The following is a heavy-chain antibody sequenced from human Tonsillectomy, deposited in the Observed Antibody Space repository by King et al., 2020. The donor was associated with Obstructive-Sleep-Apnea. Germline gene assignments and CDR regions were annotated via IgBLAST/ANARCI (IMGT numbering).Heavy chain of an antibody. J-gene: IGHJ3*01. V-gene: IGHV5-51*01. CDR3: ARERVGSFDV. CDR2: IHPRDSDA. Sequence: QLVQSGAEVKKPGESLKLSCKGSGYSFTTYWIVWVRQMPGKGLEWMGIIHPRDSDARYRPSFQGQVTISADKSISTAYLQWTSLRTSDTAMYYCARERVGSFDVWGQGTMVTVSS. CDR1: GYSFTTYW. D-gene: IGHD1-1*01.